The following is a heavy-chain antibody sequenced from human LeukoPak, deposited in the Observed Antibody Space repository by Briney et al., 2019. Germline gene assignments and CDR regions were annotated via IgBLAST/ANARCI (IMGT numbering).Heavy chain of an antibody. CDR3: ASVPVSGNGSCY. Sequence: ASVKVSCKASGCTFTSYGISWVRQAPGQGLEWMGWISAYNGNTNYAQKLPGRVTMTTDTSTSTAYMELRSLRSDDTAVYYCASVPVSGNGSCYWGQGTLVTVSS. J-gene: IGHJ4*02. CDR1: GCTFTSYG. CDR2: ISAYNGNT. D-gene: IGHD1-26*01. V-gene: IGHV1-18*01.